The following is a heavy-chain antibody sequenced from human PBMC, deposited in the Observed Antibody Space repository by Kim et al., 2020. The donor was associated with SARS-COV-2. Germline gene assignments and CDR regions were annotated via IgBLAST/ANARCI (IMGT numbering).Heavy chain of an antibody. J-gene: IGHJ4*02. D-gene: IGHD3-22*01. V-gene: IGHV3-33*06. CDR2: IWYDGSNK. CDR1: GFTFSSYG. Sequence: GGSLRLSCAASGFTFSSYGMHWVRQAPGKGLEWVAVIWYDGSNKYYADSVKGRFTISRDNSKNTLYLQMNSLRAEDTAVYYCAKDYDSSGYPMYYFDYWGQGTLVTVSS. CDR3: AKDYDSSGYPMYYFDY.